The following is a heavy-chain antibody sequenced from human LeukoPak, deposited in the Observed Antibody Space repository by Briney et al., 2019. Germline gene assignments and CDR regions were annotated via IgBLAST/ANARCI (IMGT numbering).Heavy chain of an antibody. CDR1: VYTFTRSG. D-gene: IGHD6-25*01. CDR2: VTAYNGNT. J-gene: IGHJ4*02. Sequence: ASGKVSSTASVYTFTRSGISWVRDAPGQGIEWRGWVTAYNGNTNYAQKLPGRVTMTTDTSTRTASTELRGLSSSATAASYSAGDRGYGWVDYWGQGTLVTVSP. V-gene: IGHV1-18*01. CDR3: AGDRGYGWVDY.